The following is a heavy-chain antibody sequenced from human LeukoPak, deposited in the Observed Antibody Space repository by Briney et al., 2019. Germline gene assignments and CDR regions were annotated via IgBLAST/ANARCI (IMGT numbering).Heavy chain of an antibody. CDR3: ARDTGYSSGWFNY. D-gene: IGHD6-19*01. CDR1: GGTFSSYA. CDR2: IIPIFGIA. V-gene: IGHV1-69*04. J-gene: IGHJ4*02. Sequence: SVTVSCKASGGTFSSYAISWVRQAPGQGLEWMGRIIPIFGIANYAQKFQGRVTITADKSTSTAYMELSSLRSEDTAVYYCARDTGYSSGWFNYWGQGTLVTVSS.